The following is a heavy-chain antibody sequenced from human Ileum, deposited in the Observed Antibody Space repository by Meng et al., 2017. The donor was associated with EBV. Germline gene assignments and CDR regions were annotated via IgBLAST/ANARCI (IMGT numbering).Heavy chain of an antibody. J-gene: IGHJ4*02. CDR2: ISAYNGNT. V-gene: IGHV1-18*01. Sequence: QRQLGQSGAEVKKPWDSVKVSCKASGDTFRNYGISWLRQAPGQGLEWMGWISAYNGNTNYAQNLQGRVTMTTDTSTGTAYMEVRSLRSDDTAVYYCARAGNGGSYYFTYWGQGTLVTVSS. CDR3: ARAGNGGSYYFTY. D-gene: IGHD1-26*01. CDR1: GDTFRNYG.